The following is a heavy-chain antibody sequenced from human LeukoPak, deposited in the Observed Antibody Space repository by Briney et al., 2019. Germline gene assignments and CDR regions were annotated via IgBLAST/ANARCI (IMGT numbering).Heavy chain of an antibody. CDR2: IYYSGRT. J-gene: IGHJ4*02. D-gene: IGHD4-17*01. CDR3: ARHLNYGDYVRGEIDY. CDR1: GGSISISSYN. Sequence: SETLSLTCTVPGGSISISSYNWGGIHNPPGKAMQRIGYIYYSGRTYYNPSLKSRVTISVDTSKNQFSLKLSSVTAADTAVYYCARHLNYGDYVRGEIDYWGQGTLVTVSS. V-gene: IGHV4-39*01.